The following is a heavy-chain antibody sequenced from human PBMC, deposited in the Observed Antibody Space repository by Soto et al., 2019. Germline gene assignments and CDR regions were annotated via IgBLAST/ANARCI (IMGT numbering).Heavy chain of an antibody. D-gene: IGHD6-6*01. CDR1: GFTFGSYS. CDR3: AKGARLNWFDP. V-gene: IGHV3-23*01. J-gene: IGHJ5*02. CDR2: ISGGSDAI. Sequence: PGGSLRLSCVASGFTFGSYSMSWVRRAPGNGLEWVSSISGGSDAIYYAGSVKGRFTISRDNSKNTLYRQMNSLRAEDTAVYFCAKGARLNWFDPWGQGTLVTVSS.